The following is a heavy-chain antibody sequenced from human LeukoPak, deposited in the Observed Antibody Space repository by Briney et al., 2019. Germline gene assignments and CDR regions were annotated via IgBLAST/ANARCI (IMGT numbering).Heavy chain of an antibody. J-gene: IGHJ4*02. CDR3: ARVSPRNGSADY. CDR2: IYTSGST. D-gene: IGHD1-14*01. V-gene: IGHV4-4*07. Sequence: SETLSLTCTVSGGSISGYYWSWIRQPAGKGLEWIGRIYTSGSTNYNPSLKSRVTMSVDTSKNQFSPKLSSVTAADTAVYYCARVSPRNGSADYWGQGTLVTVSS. CDR1: GGSISGYY.